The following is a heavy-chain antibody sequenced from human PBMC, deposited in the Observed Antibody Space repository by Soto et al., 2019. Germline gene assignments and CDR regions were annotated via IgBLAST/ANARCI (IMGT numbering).Heavy chain of an antibody. V-gene: IGHV4-34*01. CDR2: INHSGST. CDR1: GGSFSGYY. CDR3: RFGLGLGDNYFDY. J-gene: IGHJ4*02. Sequence: PSETLSLTCAVYGGSFSGYYWSWIRQPPGKGLEWIGEINHSGSTNYNPSLKSRVTISVDTSKNQFSLKLSSVTAADTAVYYCRFGLGLGDNYFDYWGQGTLVTVSS. D-gene: IGHD2-21*02.